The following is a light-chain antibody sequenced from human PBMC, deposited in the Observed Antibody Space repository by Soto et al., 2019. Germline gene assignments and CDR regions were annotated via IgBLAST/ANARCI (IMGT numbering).Light chain of an antibody. CDR2: GAS. J-gene: IGKJ3*01. V-gene: IGKV3-15*01. CDR1: HSVSSD. Sequence: EIVMSQSPGTLSLSAGERATVSCRASHSVSSDLAWYQQKPGQAPRLLIYGASTRATDVPARFSGGGSGTEFPLTISSLQSEDSAIYYCQQYHDWPPITFGPGTKVYIK. CDR3: QQYHDWPPIT.